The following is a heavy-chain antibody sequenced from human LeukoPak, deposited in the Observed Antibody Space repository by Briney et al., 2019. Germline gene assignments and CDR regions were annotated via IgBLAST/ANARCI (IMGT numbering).Heavy chain of an antibody. CDR1: GFTFSSYA. D-gene: IGHD3-10*01. Sequence: GGSLRLSCAASGFTFSSYAMSWVRQAPGKGLEWVSVISGCGGSTYYADSVKGRFTISRDNSKSTLYLQMNSLRAEDTAVYYCARVVPPTDYGSGSYFWDPYYFDYWGQGTLVTVSS. V-gene: IGHV3-23*01. CDR2: ISGCGGST. CDR3: ARVVPPTDYGSGSYFWDPYYFDY. J-gene: IGHJ4*02.